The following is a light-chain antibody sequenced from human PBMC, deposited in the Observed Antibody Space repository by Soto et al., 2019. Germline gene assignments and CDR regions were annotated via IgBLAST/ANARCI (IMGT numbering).Light chain of an antibody. CDR1: SSDVGGYNY. J-gene: IGLJ2*01. Sequence: QSALTQPASVSGSPGQSITISCTGTSSDVGGYNYVSWYQQHPGKAPKLIIYDVSNRPSGVSNRFAGSKSGNTASLTISGLQGEDAADYYCSSYTSSSTLVFGGGSKLTVL. V-gene: IGLV2-14*03. CDR2: DVS. CDR3: SSYTSSSTLV.